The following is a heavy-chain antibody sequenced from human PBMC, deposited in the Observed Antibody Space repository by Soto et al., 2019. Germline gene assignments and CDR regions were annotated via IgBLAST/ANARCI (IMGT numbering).Heavy chain of an antibody. CDR1: GFTFSSYA. V-gene: IGHV3-30*18. Sequence: VQLVESGGGVVQPGRSLRLSCVASGFTFSSYAMHWVRQAPGKALEWVAIMSYDGNNQYYADSVKGRFTISRDNFKNTLYLQMNSLRAEDTAVYYCAKALGELSPESFDYWGQGILVTVSS. J-gene: IGHJ4*02. CDR2: MSYDGNNQ. D-gene: IGHD3-16*02. CDR3: AKALGELSPESFDY.